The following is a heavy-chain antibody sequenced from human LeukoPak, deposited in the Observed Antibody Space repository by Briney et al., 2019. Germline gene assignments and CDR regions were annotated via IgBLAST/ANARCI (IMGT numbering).Heavy chain of an antibody. J-gene: IGHJ4*02. CDR2: ISGGGGST. D-gene: IGHD4-17*01. V-gene: IGHV3-23*01. CDR3: AKLYNDYGDENFDY. CDR1: GSTFSSYV. Sequence: PGGSLRLSCAASGSTFSSYVMSWVRQAPGKGLEWVSAISGGGGSTYYADSVKGRFTFSRDTSKNTLYLQMNSLRAEDTAVYYCAKLYNDYGDENFDYWGQGTLVTVSS.